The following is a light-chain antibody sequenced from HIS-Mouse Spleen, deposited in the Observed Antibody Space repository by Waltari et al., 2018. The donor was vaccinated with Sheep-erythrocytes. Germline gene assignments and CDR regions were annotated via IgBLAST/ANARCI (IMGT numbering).Light chain of an antibody. V-gene: IGKV4-1*01. Sequence: DIVMTQSPDSLAVSLGERATINCTSSQSVLYSSNNKNYLAWYQQKPGQPPKRPIYWASTRESGVPDRFSGSGAGTDFTLTISSLQAEDVAVYYCQQYYSTLTFGGGTKVEIK. CDR1: QSVLYSSNNKNY. CDR2: WAS. J-gene: IGKJ4*01. CDR3: QQYYSTLT.